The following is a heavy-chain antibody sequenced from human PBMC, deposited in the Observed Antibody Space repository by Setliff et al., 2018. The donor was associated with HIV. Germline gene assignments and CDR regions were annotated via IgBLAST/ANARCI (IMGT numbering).Heavy chain of an antibody. D-gene: IGHD3-10*01. CDR2: VSQSGST. V-gene: IGHV4-39*01. CDR3: ARLSLSLVRGIINSGDRFFDY. Sequence: SETLSLTCSVSGVSINRTDHYWGWIRQSPGKRLEWIGSVSQSGSTYYNPSLKSRVTISVDTSKNQFSLKMRFVTAADTAVYYCARLSLSLVRGIINSGDRFFDYWGQGSLVTVSS. CDR1: GVSINRTDHY. J-gene: IGHJ4*02.